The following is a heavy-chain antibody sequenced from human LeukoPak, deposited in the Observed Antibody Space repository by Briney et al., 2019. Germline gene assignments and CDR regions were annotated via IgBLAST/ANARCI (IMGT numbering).Heavy chain of an antibody. Sequence: ASVKVSCKASGYTFTGYYMHWVRQAPGQGLEWMGWINPNSGGTNYAQKFQGRVTMTRDTSVSTAYMELGRLRSDDTAVYYCARGGHSSSSGAFDIWGQGAMVTVSS. D-gene: IGHD6-6*01. CDR1: GYTFTGYY. CDR3: ARGGHSSSSGAFDI. V-gene: IGHV1-2*02. J-gene: IGHJ3*02. CDR2: INPNSGGT.